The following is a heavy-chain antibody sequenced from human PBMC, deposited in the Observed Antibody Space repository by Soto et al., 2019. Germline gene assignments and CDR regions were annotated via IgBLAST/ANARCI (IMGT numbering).Heavy chain of an antibody. V-gene: IGHV3-33*05. J-gene: IGHJ4*01. CDR2: ISYDGSNK. CDR3: ARDLLYYFAY. Sequence: APGKGLEWVAVISYDGSNKYYADPVKGRSTISRDNSKNTLYLQMNSLRAEYTAVYYGARDLLYYFAYLGHRTLVPGSS.